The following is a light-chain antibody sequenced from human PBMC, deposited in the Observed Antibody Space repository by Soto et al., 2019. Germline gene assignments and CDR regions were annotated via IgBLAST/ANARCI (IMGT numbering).Light chain of an antibody. CDR3: QQYNNWHPWT. CDR1: QSVSSN. Sequence: EVVMTQSSATLSVSPGERATLSCRASQSVSSNLAWYQQKPGQAPRLLIYGASTRATGIPARFSGSGSGTEFTLTISSLQSEDFAVYYCQQYNNWHPWTFGQGTKV. J-gene: IGKJ1*01. V-gene: IGKV3-15*01. CDR2: GAS.